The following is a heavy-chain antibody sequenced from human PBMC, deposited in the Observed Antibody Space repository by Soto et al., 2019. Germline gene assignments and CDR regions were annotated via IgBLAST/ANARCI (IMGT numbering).Heavy chain of an antibody. J-gene: IGHJ3*02. Sequence: GGSLRLSCAASGFTFSSYGMHWVRQAPGKGLEWVAVISYDGSNKYYADSVKGRFTISRDNSKNTLYLQMNSLRAEDTAVYYCANAVSGWDAFDIWGQGTMVTVSS. D-gene: IGHD6-19*01. CDR2: ISYDGSNK. V-gene: IGHV3-30*18. CDR3: ANAVSGWDAFDI. CDR1: GFTFSSYG.